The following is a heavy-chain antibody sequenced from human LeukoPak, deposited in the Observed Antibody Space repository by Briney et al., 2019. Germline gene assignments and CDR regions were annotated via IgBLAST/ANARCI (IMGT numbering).Heavy chain of an antibody. CDR2: IIGTGGSK. D-gene: IGHD3-22*01. V-gene: IGHV3-23*01. CDR3: AKDSYDSSAH. Sequence: GGALRLSCAASGFTFSSYAMSWVRQAPRKGLEGVSTIIGTGGSKYYEDSVQGRFTIFRDNSKNTLYLQMNSLRAEDTAVYYCAKDSYDSSAHWGQGTLVTVSS. J-gene: IGHJ4*02. CDR1: GFTFSSYA.